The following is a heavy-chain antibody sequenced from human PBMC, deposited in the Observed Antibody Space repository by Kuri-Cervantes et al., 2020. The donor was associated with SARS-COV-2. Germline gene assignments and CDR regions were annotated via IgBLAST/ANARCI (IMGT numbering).Heavy chain of an antibody. V-gene: IGHV4-4*02. Sequence: GSLRLSCAVSGGSISSSNWWSWVRQPPGKGLEWIGEIYHSGSTNYNPSLKSRVTISVDKSKNQFSLKLSSVTAADTAVYYCARRRSSTSCYCFDYWGQGTRVTVSS. CDR2: IYHSGST. CDR3: ARRRSSTSCYCFDY. CDR1: GGSISSSNW. D-gene: IGHD2-2*01. J-gene: IGHJ4*02.